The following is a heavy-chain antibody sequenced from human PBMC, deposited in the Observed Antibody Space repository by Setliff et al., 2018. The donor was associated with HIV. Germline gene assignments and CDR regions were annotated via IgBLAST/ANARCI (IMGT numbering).Heavy chain of an antibody. Sequence: GGSLRLSCAASGFTFSRYTMNWVRQAPGKGLEWVSYISSSSNIHYADSVKGRFTISRDNAKNSLYLQMNSLRAEDTAVYYCARGYCDTSGCLRGGDVSWGQGTLVTVSS. J-gene: IGHJ5*02. CDR3: ARGYCDTSGCLRGGDVS. CDR1: GFTFSRYT. D-gene: IGHD3-22*01. CDR2: ISSSSNI. V-gene: IGHV3-48*01.